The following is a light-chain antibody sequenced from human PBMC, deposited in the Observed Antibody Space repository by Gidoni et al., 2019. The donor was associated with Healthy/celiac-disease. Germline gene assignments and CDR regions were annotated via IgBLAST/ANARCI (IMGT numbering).Light chain of an antibody. J-gene: IGLJ3*02. CDR3: CSYAGSNWV. CDR1: SSEVGGYNY. V-gene: IGLV2-11*01. Sequence: QSALTQPRSVSGSHGQSVTISCTGTSSEVGGYNYVSWYQQPPGKAPKLMIYDVSKRPSGVPDRFSGSKSGNTASLTISGLQAEDEADYCCCSYAGSNWVFGGGTKLTVL. CDR2: DVS.